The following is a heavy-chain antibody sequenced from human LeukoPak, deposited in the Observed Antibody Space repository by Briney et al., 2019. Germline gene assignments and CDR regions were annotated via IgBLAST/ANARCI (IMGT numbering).Heavy chain of an antibody. CDR1: GFTFSSYS. Sequence: GGSLRLSCAASGFTFSSYSMNWVRQAPGKGLEWVSYISSSGSTIYYADSVKGRFTISRDNAKNSLYLQMNSLRAEDTAVYYCARDRRGIAAAGSPRDYYYYYGMDVWGQGTTVTVSS. CDR2: ISSSGSTI. CDR3: ARDRRGIAAAGSPRDYYYYYGMDV. J-gene: IGHJ6*02. V-gene: IGHV3-48*04. D-gene: IGHD6-13*01.